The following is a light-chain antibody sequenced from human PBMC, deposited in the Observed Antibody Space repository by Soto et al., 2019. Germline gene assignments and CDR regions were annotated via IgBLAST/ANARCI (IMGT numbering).Light chain of an antibody. CDR1: QSVLHSSNNKNY. CDR2: WAS. CDR3: QQSYSTPPYT. Sequence: DIVMTQSPDSLAVSLGERATINCKSSQSVLHSSNNKNYLAWYQQKPGQPPKLLIYWASTRESGVPDRFSGSWSRTDFTLTVSSLQAEDVAVYYCQQSYSTPPYTFGQGTKLEIK. V-gene: IGKV4-1*01. J-gene: IGKJ2*01.